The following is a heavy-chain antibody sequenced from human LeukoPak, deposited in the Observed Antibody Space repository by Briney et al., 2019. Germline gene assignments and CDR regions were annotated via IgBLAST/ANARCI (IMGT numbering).Heavy chain of an antibody. CDR1: GFTFTSYA. D-gene: IGHD5-18*01. J-gene: IGHJ3*02. CDR3: AKDSLGGYTYGWGIFDI. V-gene: IGHV3-23*01. Sequence: GGSLRLSCVVSGFTFTSYAMSWVRQAPGKGLEWVSFISSIGSSTYYADSVKGRFTISRDNSKNTLYLQMNSLRAEDTAVYYCAKDSLGGYTYGWGIFDIWGQGTLVTVSS. CDR2: ISSIGSST.